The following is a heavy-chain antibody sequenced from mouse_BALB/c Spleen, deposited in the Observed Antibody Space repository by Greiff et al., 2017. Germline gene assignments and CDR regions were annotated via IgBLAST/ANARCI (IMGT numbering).Heavy chain of an antibody. CDR1: GFTFNTYA. J-gene: IGHJ4*01. D-gene: IGHD2-4*01. CDR2: IRSKSNNYAT. CDR3: VGHGGLRRDYAMDY. V-gene: IGHV10-1*02. Sequence: EVQLVESGGGLVQPKGSLKLSCAASGFTFNTYAMNWVRQAPGKGLEWVARIRSKSNNYATYYADSVKDRFTISRDDSQSMLYLQMNNLKTEDTAMYYCVGHGGLRRDYAMDYWGQGTSVTVSS.